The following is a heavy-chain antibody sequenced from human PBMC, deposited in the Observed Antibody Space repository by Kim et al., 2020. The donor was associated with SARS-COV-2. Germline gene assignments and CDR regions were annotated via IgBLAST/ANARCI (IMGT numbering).Heavy chain of an antibody. Sequence: ASVKVSCKVSGYTLTELSMHWVRQAPGKGLEWMGGFDPEDGETIYAQKFQGRVTMTEDTSTDTAYMELSSLRSEDTAVYYCATGSPDSSGYYPQREGPETLGWLGLLNFDYWGQGTLVTVSS. CDR2: FDPEDGET. CDR1: GYTLTELS. V-gene: IGHV1-24*01. CDR3: ATGSPDSSGYYPQREGPETLGWLGLLNFDY. D-gene: IGHD3-22*01. J-gene: IGHJ4*02.